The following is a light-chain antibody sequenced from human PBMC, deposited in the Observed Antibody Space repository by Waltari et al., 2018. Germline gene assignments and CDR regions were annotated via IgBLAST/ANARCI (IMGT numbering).Light chain of an antibody. J-gene: IGLJ1*01. CDR2: DVT. V-gene: IGLV2-11*01. Sequence: QSALTQPRSVSGSPGPSVTISCTGTSSDVGGFNSVSWYQQNPGKAPKLMIYDVTKRPSGIPDRFSGSKSGNTASLTISGLQAEDEADYYCCSYTDNYTFVFGTGTKVTVL. CDR3: CSYTDNYTFV. CDR1: SSDVGGFNS.